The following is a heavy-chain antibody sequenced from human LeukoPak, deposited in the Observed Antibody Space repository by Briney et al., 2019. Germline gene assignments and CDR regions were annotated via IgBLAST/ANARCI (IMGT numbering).Heavy chain of an antibody. CDR1: GGTFSSYA. D-gene: IGHD2-8*01. J-gene: IGHJ6*02. CDR3: ARAKPHCNNGVCYTKYYYFGMDG. CDR2: IIPIFGTA. V-gene: IGHV1-69*01. Sequence: SVKVSCKASGGTFSSYAISWVRQAPGQGLEWMGGIIPIFGTANYAQKFQGRVTITADESTSTAYMELSSLRSEDTAVYYCARAKPHCNNGVCYTKYYYFGMDGWGQGTTVTVSS.